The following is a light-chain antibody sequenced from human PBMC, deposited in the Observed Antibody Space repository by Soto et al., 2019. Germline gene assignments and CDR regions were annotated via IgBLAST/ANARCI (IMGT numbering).Light chain of an antibody. CDR3: QKYNSSPLT. CDR1: QGIGNS. CDR2: AAS. Sequence: DIQMTQSPSSLSASVGDRVTITCRASQGIGNSLAWYRQRPGKAPELLIYAASTLPSGVPFRFSGSGSGTDFTLTISSLQSEDVATYYCQKYNSSPLTFGPGTKVDVK. J-gene: IGKJ3*01. V-gene: IGKV1-27*01.